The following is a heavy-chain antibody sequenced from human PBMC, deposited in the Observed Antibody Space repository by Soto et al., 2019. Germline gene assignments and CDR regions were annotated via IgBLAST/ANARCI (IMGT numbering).Heavy chain of an antibody. CDR3: ARAAGRFGELFWFDP. CDR2: INPRGFFT. Sequence: QVQLVQSGAEVKKPGASVKVSCKASGYTFTSYNIHWVRLAPGQGLEWVGMINPRGFFTTYAQKVRGRVTLTGDPSTSVVYMDPTHLRSEATAMYYCARAAGRFGELFWFDPWGQGTLVSVSS. CDR1: GYTFTSYN. V-gene: IGHV1-46*01. D-gene: IGHD3-10*01. J-gene: IGHJ5*02.